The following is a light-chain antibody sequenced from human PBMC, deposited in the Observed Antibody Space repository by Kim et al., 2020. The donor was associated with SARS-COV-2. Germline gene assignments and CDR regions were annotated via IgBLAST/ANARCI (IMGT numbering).Light chain of an antibody. Sequence: YPGQTASITGFGDKLGAKYCCWYQKKPGQFHGLVIYQDDKRPSGIPERFSGSNSGNTDTLTISGTQAMDEADYYCQAWDRNTVVCGGGTKLTVL. CDR1: KLGAKY. J-gene: IGLJ2*01. CDR3: QAWDRNTVV. CDR2: QDD. V-gene: IGLV3-1*01.